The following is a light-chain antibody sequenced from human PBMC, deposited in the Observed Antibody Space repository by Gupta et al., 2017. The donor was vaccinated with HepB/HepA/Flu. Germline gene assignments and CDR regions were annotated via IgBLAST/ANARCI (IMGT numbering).Light chain of an antibody. CDR1: SSDIGGYSY. V-gene: IGLV2-14*03. CDR2: DVS. Sequence: AQTQPASLSGSPGQSIAISCTGTSSDIGGYSYVSWFQQYAGKAPKVIIYDVSSRPSGFSDLFAGSNSGTSSSLTISVLQAEDDAYYYRSSFTSLATYVFGTGTKVTVL. J-gene: IGLJ1*01. CDR3: SSFTSLATYV.